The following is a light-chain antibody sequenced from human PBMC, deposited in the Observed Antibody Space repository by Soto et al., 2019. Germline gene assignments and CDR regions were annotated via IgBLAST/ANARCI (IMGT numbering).Light chain of an antibody. J-gene: IGKJ1*01. CDR3: QQSYSSRT. Sequence: DIPMTQSPSSLSASVGDRVIITCRASRDIVTSLNWYQHHPGKGPKILIYAASSLQRGVPSRFSGSGSGTEFNLTISSLHPEDFATYSCQQSYSSRTFGQGTTVDIK. V-gene: IGKV1-39*01. CDR1: RDIVTS. CDR2: AAS.